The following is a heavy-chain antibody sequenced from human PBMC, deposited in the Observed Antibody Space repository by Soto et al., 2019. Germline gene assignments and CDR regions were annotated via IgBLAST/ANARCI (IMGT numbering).Heavy chain of an antibody. CDR3: ARAIVVTVGVMDV. J-gene: IGHJ6*02. CDR1: GGSISNADYY. CDR2: IYYSGSS. V-gene: IGHV4-30-4*01. Sequence: QVQLQESGPGLVKPSQTLSLTCTVSGGSISNADYYWSWVRPPPGKGLEWIGYIYYSGSSFFNPSLKRRVTMSKDTSKNQFSLRLTSVTAADTAVYYCARAIVVTVGVMDVWGRGTTVTVSS. D-gene: IGHD5-12*01.